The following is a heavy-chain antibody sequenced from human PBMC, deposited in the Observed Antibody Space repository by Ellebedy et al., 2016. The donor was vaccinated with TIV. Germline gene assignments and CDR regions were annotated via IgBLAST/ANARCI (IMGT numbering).Heavy chain of an antibody. CDR2: ISDDGSNK. CDR3: AKDLAAKWLQAFDY. V-gene: IGHV3-30*18. D-gene: IGHD5-24*01. CDR1: GFTFSSYG. J-gene: IGHJ4*02. Sequence: GESLKISCAASGFTFSSYGMHWVRQAPGKGLEWVAVISDDGSNKYYADYVKGRFTISRDDSKNTLYLQMDSLRAEDTAVYYCAKDLAAKWLQAFDYWGQGTLVTVSS.